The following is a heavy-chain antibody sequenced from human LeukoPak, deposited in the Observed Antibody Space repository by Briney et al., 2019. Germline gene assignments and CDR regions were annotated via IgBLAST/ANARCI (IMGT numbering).Heavy chain of an antibody. CDR2: INHSGST. D-gene: IGHD3-10*01. CDR3: ARPFKRGSNWFDP. J-gene: IGHJ5*02. V-gene: IGHV4-34*01. CDR1: GGSFSGYY. Sequence: SETLSLTCAVYGGSFSGYYWSWIRQPPGKGLEWIGEINHSGSTNYNPSLKSRVTISLDTSKNQFSLKLSSVTAADTAVYYCARPFKRGSNWFDPWGQGTLVTVSS.